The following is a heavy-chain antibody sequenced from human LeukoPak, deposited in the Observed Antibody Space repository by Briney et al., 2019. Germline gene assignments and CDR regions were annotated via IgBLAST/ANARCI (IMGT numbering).Heavy chain of an antibody. D-gene: IGHD6-13*01. CDR2: SWISGSI. J-gene: IGHJ3*02. Sequence: SWISGSIDYADSVKGRFTISRDNAKNSLYLQMDSLRAEDTALYYCAKDMQGSWFNHDAFDIWGQGTMVTVSS. CDR3: AKDMQGSWFNHDAFDI. V-gene: IGHV3-9*01.